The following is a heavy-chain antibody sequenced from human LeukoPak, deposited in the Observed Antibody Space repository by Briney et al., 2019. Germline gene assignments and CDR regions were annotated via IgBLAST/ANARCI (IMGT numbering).Heavy chain of an antibody. CDR2: IYHSGST. D-gene: IGHD3-16*02. CDR1: GGSISSSNW. CDR3: ARMHYVWGSYRPYYFDY. Sequence: PSETLSLTCTVSGGSISSSNWWSWGRQPPGKGLEWIGEIYHSGSTNYNPSLKSRVTISVDKSKNQFSLKLSSVTAADTAVYYCARMHYVWGSYRPYYFDYWGQGTLLTVSS. J-gene: IGHJ4*02. V-gene: IGHV4-4*02.